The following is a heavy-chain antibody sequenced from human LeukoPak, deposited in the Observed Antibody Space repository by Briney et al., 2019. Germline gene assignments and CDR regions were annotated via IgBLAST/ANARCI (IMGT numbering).Heavy chain of an antibody. CDR1: GGSFSGYY. V-gene: IGHV4-34*01. D-gene: IGHD6-19*01. CDR3: ARLDSGWAYYFDY. CDR2: INHSGST. Sequence: SETLSLTCAVYGGSFSGYYWSWIRQPPGKGLEWIGEINHSGSTNYNPSLKSRVTISVDTSKNQFSLKLSSVTAADTAVYYCARLDSGWAYYFDYWGQGTLVTVSS. J-gene: IGHJ4*02.